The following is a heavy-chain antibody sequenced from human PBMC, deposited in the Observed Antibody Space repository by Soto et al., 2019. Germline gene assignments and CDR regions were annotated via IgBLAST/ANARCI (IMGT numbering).Heavy chain of an antibody. Sequence: QVQLVQSGAEVKKPGASVKVSCKASGYTFTSYYMHWVRQAPGQGLEWMGIINPSGGSTSYAQKCQGRVTMTRDTSTSTVYMELSSLRSEDTAVYYCARDHSTSYSSSSTRAGYFDYWGQGTLVTVSS. CDR3: ARDHSTSYSSSSTRAGYFDY. CDR2: INPSGGST. CDR1: GYTFTSYY. V-gene: IGHV1-46*01. J-gene: IGHJ4*02. D-gene: IGHD6-6*01.